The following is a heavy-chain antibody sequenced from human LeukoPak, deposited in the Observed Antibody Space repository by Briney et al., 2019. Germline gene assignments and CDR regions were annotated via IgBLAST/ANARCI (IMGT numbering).Heavy chain of an antibody. D-gene: IGHD3-9*01. V-gene: IGHV3-30*03. CDR2: ISYDGSNK. Sequence: PGGSLRLSCAASGFTFSSYGMHWVRQAPGKGLEWVAVISYDGSNKYYADSVKGRFTTSRDNSKNSLYLQMNSLRAEDTAVYYCARVSYDILTGYSYIDYWGQGTLVTVSS. CDR1: GFTFSSYG. J-gene: IGHJ4*02. CDR3: ARVSYDILTGYSYIDY.